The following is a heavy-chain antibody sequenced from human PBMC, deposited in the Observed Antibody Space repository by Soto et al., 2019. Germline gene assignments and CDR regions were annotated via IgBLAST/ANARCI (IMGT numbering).Heavy chain of an antibody. J-gene: IGHJ4*02. CDR1: GFTFSSYS. D-gene: IGHD2-15*01. V-gene: IGHV3-21*01. CDR3: ARDTSSPLLSYCSGGSCYGDFDY. CDR2: ISSSSSYI. Sequence: EVQLVESGGGLVKPGGSLRLSCAASGFTFSSYSMNWVRQAPGKGLEWVSYISSSSSYIYYADSVKGRFTISRDNAKNSQYLQMNSQRAEDTDVYYCARDTSSPLLSYCSGGSCYGDFDYWGQGTLVTGSS.